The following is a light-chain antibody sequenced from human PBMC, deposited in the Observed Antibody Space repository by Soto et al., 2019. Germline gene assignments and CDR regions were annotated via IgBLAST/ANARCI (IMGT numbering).Light chain of an antibody. Sequence: EILLTQSPGTLSLSPGERATLSCRASQSVSSSYLAWYQQKPGQAPRLLIYGASSRATGVPDRFSGSGSGTDFTLTISRLEPAYFAVYYGQQYGSSPPSITFGQGTRLEIK. CDR2: GAS. V-gene: IGKV3-20*01. CDR3: QQYGSSPPSIT. J-gene: IGKJ5*01. CDR1: QSVSSSY.